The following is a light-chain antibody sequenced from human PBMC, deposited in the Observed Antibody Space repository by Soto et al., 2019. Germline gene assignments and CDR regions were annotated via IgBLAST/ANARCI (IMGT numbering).Light chain of an antibody. J-gene: IGLJ1*01. CDR1: SSNIGSNP. CDR3: ATWDDSRNGYV. Sequence: QAALTQPPSASGTPGQRVTISASGSSSNIGSNPVSWYQQRPGTAPKLLIYDNDERPSGVPVRFSGSKSDTSASLAISGLQSEDEGDYYCATWDDSRNGYVFGPGTKVTVL. CDR2: DND. V-gene: IGLV1-44*01.